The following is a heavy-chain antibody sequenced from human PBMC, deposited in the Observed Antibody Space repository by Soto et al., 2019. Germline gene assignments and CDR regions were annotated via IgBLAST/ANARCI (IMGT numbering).Heavy chain of an antibody. D-gene: IGHD2-21*02. J-gene: IGHJ4*02. Sequence: QVQLQESGPGLVKPSETLSLTCIVSGASIRRNYWSWIRQPPGKGLEWIGYIYYSGNTDCNPSLKSXXTXPXDTSKNQFSLDLSSVTAADTAVYYHGRYGGDLGLDYWGQGTLVTVSS. CDR3: GRYGGDLGLDY. CDR2: IYYSGNT. CDR1: GASIRRNY. V-gene: IGHV4-59*01.